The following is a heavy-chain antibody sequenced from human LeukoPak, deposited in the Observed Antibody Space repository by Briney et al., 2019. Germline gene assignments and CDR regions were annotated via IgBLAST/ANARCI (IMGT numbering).Heavy chain of an antibody. CDR1: GGTFSSYA. CDR2: IIPIFGTP. Sequence: ASVKVSCKASGGTFSSYAISWVRQAPGQGLEWMGRIIPIFGTPNYAQKFQGRVTVTTVKSTSTAYMELSSLRSEDTAAYYCAKAGLYDYVWGSYRQKWFDPWGQGTLVTVSS. CDR3: AKAGLYDYVWGSYRQKWFDP. D-gene: IGHD3-16*02. V-gene: IGHV1-69*05. J-gene: IGHJ5*02.